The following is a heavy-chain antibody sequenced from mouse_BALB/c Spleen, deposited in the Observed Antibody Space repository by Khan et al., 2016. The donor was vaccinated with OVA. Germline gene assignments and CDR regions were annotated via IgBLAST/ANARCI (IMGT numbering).Heavy chain of an antibody. J-gene: IGHJ3*01. CDR3: ARLAYYYNSEGFAY. CDR2: ISSGGHYT. D-gene: IGHD1-1*01. V-gene: IGHV5-6*01. Sequence: EVQLVESGGDLVKPGGSLKLSCAASGFTFSTYGMSWVRQTPDKRLEWVATISSGGHYTYYPDSVKGRFTISRDNAKNSLYLQMTSLKSEDTASYYCARLAYYYNSEGFAYWGQGTLGTVSA. CDR1: GFTFSTYG.